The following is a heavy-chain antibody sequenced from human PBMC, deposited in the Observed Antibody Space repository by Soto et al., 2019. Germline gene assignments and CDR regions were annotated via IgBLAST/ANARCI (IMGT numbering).Heavy chain of an antibody. CDR2: IYWDDDK. V-gene: IGHV2-5*02. CDR3: AHRRGLPDNSGYYSIDFDY. Sequence: SGPTLVNPTQTLTLTCTFSGFSLSTSGVGVGWIRQPPGKALEWLTLIYWDDDKRYSPSLKSRLTITSDTSKNQVVLTMTNMDPVDTATYYCAHRRGLPDNSGYYSIDFDYWGQGIMVTVSS. J-gene: IGHJ4*02. D-gene: IGHD3-22*01. CDR1: GFSLSTSGVG.